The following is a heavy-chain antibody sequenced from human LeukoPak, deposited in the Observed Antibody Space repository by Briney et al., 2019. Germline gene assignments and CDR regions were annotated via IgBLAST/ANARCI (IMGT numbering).Heavy chain of an antibody. Sequence: PGGSLRLSCTASEFPFSSYAMNWVRQAPGKGLEWVASIGAGGSYSYYADSVKGRFTISSDTSKTTLYLQMNSLRVEDTAVYYCARGLSTVTDAFDIWGQGTMVTVSS. D-gene: IGHD2-2*01. V-gene: IGHV3-23*01. CDR2: IGAGGSYS. CDR3: ARGLSTVTDAFDI. J-gene: IGHJ3*02. CDR1: EFPFSSYA.